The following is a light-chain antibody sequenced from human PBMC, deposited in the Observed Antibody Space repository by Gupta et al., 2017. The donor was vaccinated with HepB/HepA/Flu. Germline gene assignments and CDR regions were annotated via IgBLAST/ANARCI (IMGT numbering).Light chain of an antibody. V-gene: IGKV1-33*01. CDR1: QDISKY. CDR3: QQYYNLLFT. J-gene: IGKJ3*01. Sequence: DIQMTQSPSSLSASVGDRVTITCPASQDISKYLNWYQQKPGKAPKLLIYDASNGETGVPSRFSGSGSGTDFTFTISSRQPEDLATYYCQQYYNLLFTFGHGTKVDIK. CDR2: DAS.